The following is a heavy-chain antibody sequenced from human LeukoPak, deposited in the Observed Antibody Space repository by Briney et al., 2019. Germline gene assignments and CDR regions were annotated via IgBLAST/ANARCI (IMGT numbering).Heavy chain of an antibody. J-gene: IGHJ5*02. CDR3: ARGGDQGGSSWFDP. Sequence: GASVKVSCKASGGTFSSYAISWVRQAPGQELEWMGGIIPIFGTANYAQKFQGRVTITTDESTSTAYMELSSLRSEDTAVYYCARGGDQGGSSWFDPWGQGTLVTVSS. CDR2: IIPIFGTA. V-gene: IGHV1-69*05. D-gene: IGHD6-13*01. CDR1: GGTFSSYA.